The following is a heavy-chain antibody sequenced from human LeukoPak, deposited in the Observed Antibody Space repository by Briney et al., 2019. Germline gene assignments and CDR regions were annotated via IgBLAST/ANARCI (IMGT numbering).Heavy chain of an antibody. J-gene: IGHJ4*02. CDR1: GFTFSSYG. CDR3: ANLGEYCSSTSCPPFDY. V-gene: IGHV3-30*18. CDR2: ISYDGSNK. Sequence: GGSLRLSCAASGFTFSSYGMHWVRQAPGKGLEWVAVISYDGSNKYYADSVKGRFTISRDNSKNTLSLQMNSLRVEDTAVYYYANLGEYCSSTSCPPFDYWGQGTLVTVSS. D-gene: IGHD2-2*01.